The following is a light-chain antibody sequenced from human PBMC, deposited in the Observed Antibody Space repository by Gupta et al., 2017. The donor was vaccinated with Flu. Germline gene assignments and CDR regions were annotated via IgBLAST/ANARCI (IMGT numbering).Light chain of an antibody. CDR2: GNS. Sequence: QSALTQPPSVSGAPGPRVIISCAGGSSNFGAGDDVHWYQQLPGAAPKLLIYGNSNRPSGVSNRFSGSKSGSSASLAITGLQAEDEADYYCQSYNSSLSAWVFGGGTKLTVV. J-gene: IGLJ3*02. CDR3: QSYNSSLSAWV. CDR1: SSNFGAGDD. V-gene: IGLV1-40*01.